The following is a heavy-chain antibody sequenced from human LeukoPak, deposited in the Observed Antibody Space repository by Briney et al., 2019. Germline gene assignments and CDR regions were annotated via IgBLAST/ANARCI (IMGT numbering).Heavy chain of an antibody. J-gene: IGHJ6*02. V-gene: IGHV3-30-3*01. CDR2: ISYDGSNK. D-gene: IGHD2/OR15-2a*01. CDR3: AKDAREYLGPYYYGMDV. Sequence: GGSLRLSCAASGFTFSSYAMHWVRQAPGKGLEWAAVISYDGSNKYYADSVKGRFTISRDNSKNTLYLQMNSLRAEDTAVYYCAKDAREYLGPYYYGMDVWGQGTTVTVSS. CDR1: GFTFSSYA.